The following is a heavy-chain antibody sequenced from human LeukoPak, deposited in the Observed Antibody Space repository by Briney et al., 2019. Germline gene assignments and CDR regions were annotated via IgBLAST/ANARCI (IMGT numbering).Heavy chain of an antibody. CDR2: IYPGDSDT. Sequence: GESLQISCEGSGFSFSTYWIGWVRQMPGKGLEWMGIIYPGDSDTRYSPSFQGQVTISADKSISTAYLQWSSLKASDTAMYYCARLVTNWFDPWGQGTLVTVSS. J-gene: IGHJ5*02. CDR3: ARLVTNWFDP. CDR1: GFSFSTYW. D-gene: IGHD2-21*02. V-gene: IGHV5-51*01.